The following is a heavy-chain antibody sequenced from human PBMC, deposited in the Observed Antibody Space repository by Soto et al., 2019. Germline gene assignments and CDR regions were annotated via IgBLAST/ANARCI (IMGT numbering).Heavy chain of an antibody. Sequence: GASVKVSCKASGFTFTSSAVQWVRQARGQRLEWIGWIVVGSGNTNYAQKFQERVTITRDMSTSTAYMELSSLRSEDTAVYYCAADEFGAYCGGDCYDYWGQGTLVTV. J-gene: IGHJ4*02. CDR2: IVVGSGNT. D-gene: IGHD2-21*01. CDR3: AADEFGAYCGGDCYDY. V-gene: IGHV1-58*01. CDR1: GFTFTSSA.